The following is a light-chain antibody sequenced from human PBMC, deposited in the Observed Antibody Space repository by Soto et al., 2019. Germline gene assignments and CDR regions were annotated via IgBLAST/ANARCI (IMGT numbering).Light chain of an antibody. V-gene: IGKV1-9*01. CDR1: QGISSY. CDR3: QQRHMWPIT. Sequence: IQMTQFPSSLSASVGDRVTITCRASQGISSYLAWYQQKPGKAPKLLIYATSTLQSGVPSSFSGSGSGTDFTLTISSLEPEDSAVYYCQQRHMWPITFGQGTRLEIK. CDR2: ATS. J-gene: IGKJ5*01.